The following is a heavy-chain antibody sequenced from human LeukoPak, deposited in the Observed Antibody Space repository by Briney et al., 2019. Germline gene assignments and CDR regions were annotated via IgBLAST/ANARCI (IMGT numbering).Heavy chain of an antibody. CDR1: GLTFSSYA. CDR2: ISGSGGST. J-gene: IGHJ3*02. Sequence: PGGSLRLSCAASGLTFSSYAMSWVRQAPGKGLEWVSAISGSGGSTYYADSVKGRFTISRDNSKNTLYLQMNSLRAEDTAVYYCAKDWCSSTSCRLPPQDAFDIWGQGTMVTVSS. CDR3: AKDWCSSTSCRLPPQDAFDI. D-gene: IGHD2-2*01. V-gene: IGHV3-23*01.